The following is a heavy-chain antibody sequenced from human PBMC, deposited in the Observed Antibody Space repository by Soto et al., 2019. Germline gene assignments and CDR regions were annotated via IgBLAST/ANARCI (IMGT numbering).Heavy chain of an antibody. Sequence: ASVKVSCKASGGTFSSYAISWVRQAPGQGLEWMGGIIPIFGTASYAQKFQGRVTITADKSTSTAYMELSSLRSEDTAVYYCASEWRQGGYYGMDVWGQGTTVTVSS. CDR2: IIPIFGTA. J-gene: IGHJ6*02. CDR1: GGTFSSYA. CDR3: ASEWRQGGYYGMDV. V-gene: IGHV1-69*06. D-gene: IGHD2-15*01.